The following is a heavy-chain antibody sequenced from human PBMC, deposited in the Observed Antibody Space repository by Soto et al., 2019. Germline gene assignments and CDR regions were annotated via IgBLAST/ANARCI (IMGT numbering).Heavy chain of an antibody. J-gene: IGHJ6*02. V-gene: IGHV4-59*01. CDR1: GGSISSYY. CDR3: AREVTTVDSYYYYGMDV. CDR2: IYYSGST. Sequence: PSETLSLTCTVSGGSISSYYWSWIRQPPGKGLEWIGYIYYSGSTNYNPSLKSRVTISVDTSKNQFSLKLSSVTAADTAVYYCAREVTTVDSYYYYGMDVSGQATTVTVSS. D-gene: IGHD1-1*01.